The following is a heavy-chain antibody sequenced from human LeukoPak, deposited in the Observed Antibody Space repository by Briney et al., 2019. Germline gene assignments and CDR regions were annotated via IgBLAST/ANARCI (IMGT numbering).Heavy chain of an antibody. J-gene: IGHJ6*03. CDR2: FDPEDGET. CDR3: ATGTIVGARYYYYYMDV. CDR1: GYTLTELS. D-gene: IGHD1-26*01. Sequence: ASVKVSCKVSGYTLTELSMHWVRQAPGKGLEWMGGFDPEDGETIYAQKFQGRVTMTEDTSTDTAYMELSSPRSEDTAVYYCATGTIVGARYYYYYMDVWGKGTTVTVSS. V-gene: IGHV1-24*01.